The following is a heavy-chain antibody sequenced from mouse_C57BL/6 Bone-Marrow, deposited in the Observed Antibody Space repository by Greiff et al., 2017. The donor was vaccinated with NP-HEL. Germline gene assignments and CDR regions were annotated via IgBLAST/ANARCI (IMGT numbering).Heavy chain of an antibody. CDR1: GFNIKDYY. Sequence: VHVKQSGAELVKPGASVKLSCTASGFNIKDYYMHWVKQRTEQGLEWIGRIDPEDGETKYAPKFQGKATITADTSSNTAYLQLSSLTSEDTAVYYCATLYDYDEGGFAYWGQGTLVTVSA. J-gene: IGHJ3*01. V-gene: IGHV14-2*01. CDR3: ATLYDYDEGGFAY. D-gene: IGHD2-4*01. CDR2: IDPEDGET.